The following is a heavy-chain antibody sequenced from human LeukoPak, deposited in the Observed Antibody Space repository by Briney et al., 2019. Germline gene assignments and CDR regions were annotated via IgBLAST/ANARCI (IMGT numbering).Heavy chain of an antibody. J-gene: IGHJ4*02. CDR2: IKGDESSI. D-gene: IGHD2/OR15-2a*01. CDR1: AFTFSSYW. Sequence: AGGSLRLSCAASAFTFSSYWMHWVRQAPGKGLEWVSRIKGDESSINYADSVEGRFTISRDNAKNTVYLHLNSLRVEDTAVYYCVRGALYMHYFDYWGQGTLVTVSS. CDR3: VRGALYMHYFDY. V-gene: IGHV3-74*01.